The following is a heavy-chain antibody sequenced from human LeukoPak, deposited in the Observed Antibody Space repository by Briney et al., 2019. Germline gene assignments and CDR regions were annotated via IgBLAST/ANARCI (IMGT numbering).Heavy chain of an antibody. V-gene: IGHV5-51*01. J-gene: IGHJ6*02. D-gene: IGHD3-22*01. CDR3: ARHLGLLPDYYGMDV. CDR2: IYPGDSDT. CDR1: GYSFTSYW. Sequence: GESLKISCKGSGYSFTSYWIGWVRQLPGKGLEWMGIIYPGDSDTRYSPSFQGQVTISADKSINTAYLQWSSLKASDTAMYYCARHLGLLPDYYGMDVWGQGTTVTVSS.